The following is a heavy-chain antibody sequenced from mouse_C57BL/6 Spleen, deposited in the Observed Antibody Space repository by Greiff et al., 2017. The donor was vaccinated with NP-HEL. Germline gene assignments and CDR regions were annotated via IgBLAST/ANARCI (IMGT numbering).Heavy chain of an antibody. CDR3: ARHGSSYRYFDY. CDR2: ISSGSSTI. CDR1: GFTFSDYG. J-gene: IGHJ2*01. Sequence: EVKLQESGGGLVKPGGSLKLSCAASGFTFSDYGMHRVRQAPEKGLEWVAYISSGSSTIYYADTVKGRFTISRDNAKNTLFLQMTSLRSEDTAMYYCARHGSSYRYFDYWGQGTTLTVSS. D-gene: IGHD1-1*01. V-gene: IGHV5-17*01.